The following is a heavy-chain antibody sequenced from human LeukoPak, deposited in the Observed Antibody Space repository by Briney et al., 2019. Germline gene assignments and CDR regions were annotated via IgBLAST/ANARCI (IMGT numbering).Heavy chain of an antibody. V-gene: IGHV3-30*04. CDR1: GFTFSAYA. J-gene: IGHJ4*02. D-gene: IGHD2/OR15-2a*01. CDR2: IACDGSHH. CDR3: AREDRAFRVDY. Sequence: GGSLRLSCTASGFTFSAYAMHWVRQAPGKGLEWMGLIACDGSHHYYADSVKGRVTISRDNSKKSMFLQMDSLRVEDTAVYYCAREDRAFRVDYWGQGTLVTVSS.